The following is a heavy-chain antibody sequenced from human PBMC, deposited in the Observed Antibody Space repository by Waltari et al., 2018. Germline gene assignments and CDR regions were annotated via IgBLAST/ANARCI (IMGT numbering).Heavy chain of an antibody. CDR2: SRSKASGYTT. CDR1: GFTFSDHY. V-gene: IGHV3-72*01. J-gene: IGHJ4*02. Sequence: EVQLVESGGGLVQPGGSLRLSCAASGFTFSDHYMDWVRQAPGKGLEWVGRSRSKASGYTTEFAASVKGRFTISRDDSKNSVYLQMNSLKTEDTAVYYCARGLSFGELTHWGQGTLVTVSS. D-gene: IGHD3-10*01. CDR3: ARGLSFGELTH.